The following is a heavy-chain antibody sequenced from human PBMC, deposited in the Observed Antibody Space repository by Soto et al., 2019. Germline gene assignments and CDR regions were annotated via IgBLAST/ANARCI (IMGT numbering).Heavy chain of an antibody. D-gene: IGHD2-8*02. CDR3: ARHEGWTGPDQ. J-gene: IGHJ5*02. V-gene: IGHV4-4*02. CDR2: IFHDGNT. CDR1: GASIGSGGW. Sequence: SETLSLTCAVSGASIGSGGWWSWVRQPPGKGLEWIAEIFHDGNTNYSPSLKSRVTISVDKSQNQFSLNVYSVTAADTAVYYCARHEGWTGPDQWGQGTLVTAPQ.